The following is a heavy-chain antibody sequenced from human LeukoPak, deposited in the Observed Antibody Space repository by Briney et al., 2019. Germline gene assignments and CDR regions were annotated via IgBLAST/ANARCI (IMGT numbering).Heavy chain of an antibody. V-gene: IGHV1-18*01. J-gene: IGHJ4*02. CDR3: ARENYGASPAPFDY. CDR1: GYTFTSYG. D-gene: IGHD4-17*01. Sequence: GASVKVSCKASGYTFTSYGISWVRQAPGQGLEWMGWISAYNGNTNYAQKLQGRVTMTTDTSTSTAYMELRSLRSDDTVVYYCARENYGASPAPFDYWGQGTLVTVSS. CDR2: ISAYNGNT.